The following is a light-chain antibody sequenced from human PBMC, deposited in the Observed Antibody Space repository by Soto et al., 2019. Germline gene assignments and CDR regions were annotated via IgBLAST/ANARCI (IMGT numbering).Light chain of an antibody. CDR3: QQYGTSST. Sequence: EIVLTQSPATLSVSPGESATLSCRASQTVRSDYLAWYRQSPGQPPRLLLFEASSRAPGIPDRFSGSGSGTDFTLTIRRLEPDDFAVYYCQQYGTSSTFGQGTRVDMK. J-gene: IGKJ1*01. CDR2: EAS. V-gene: IGKV3-20*01. CDR1: QTVRSDY.